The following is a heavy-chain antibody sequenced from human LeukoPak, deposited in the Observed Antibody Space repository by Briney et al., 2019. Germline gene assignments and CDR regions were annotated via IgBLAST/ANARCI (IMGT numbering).Heavy chain of an antibody. Sequence: GGSLRLSCAASGITFSSYNMNWVRQAPGKGLEWVANMKYDGSEKYYVDSVKGRFTISRDNARNSLYLQMNSLRAEDTAVYYCARDIEAAGLFLDYWGQGTLVTVSS. CDR1: GITFSSYN. J-gene: IGHJ4*02. D-gene: IGHD6-13*01. V-gene: IGHV3-7*01. CDR2: MKYDGSEK. CDR3: ARDIEAAGLFLDY.